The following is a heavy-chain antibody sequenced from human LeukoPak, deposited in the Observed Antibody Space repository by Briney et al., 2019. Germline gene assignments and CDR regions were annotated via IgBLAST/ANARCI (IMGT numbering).Heavy chain of an antibody. CDR3: ARGGVWGSYRHPDY. J-gene: IGHJ4*02. V-gene: IGHV1-18*01. D-gene: IGHD3-16*02. CDR2: ISAYNGNT. CDR1: VYTFTSYA. Sequence: ASVKVSCKGSVYTFTSYAMNWVRQAPGQGLEWMGWISAYNGNTNYAQKLQGRVTMTTDTSTSTAYMELRSLRSDGTAVYYCARGGVWGSYRHPDYWGQGTLVTVSS.